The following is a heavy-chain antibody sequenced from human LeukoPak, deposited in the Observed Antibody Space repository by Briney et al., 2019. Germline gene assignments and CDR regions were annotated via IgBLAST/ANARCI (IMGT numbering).Heavy chain of an antibody. D-gene: IGHD1-26*01. J-gene: IGHJ4*02. V-gene: IGHV4-30-4*01. CDR3: ARETSRELGGEWFDY. CDR2: IYYSGST. CDR1: GGSISSGDYY. Sequence: PSQTLSLTCTVSGGSISSGDYYWSWIRQPPGKGLEWIGYIYYSGSTNYNPSLKSRVTISVDTSKNQFSLKLSSVTAADTAVYYCARETSRELGGEWFDYWGQGTLVTVSS.